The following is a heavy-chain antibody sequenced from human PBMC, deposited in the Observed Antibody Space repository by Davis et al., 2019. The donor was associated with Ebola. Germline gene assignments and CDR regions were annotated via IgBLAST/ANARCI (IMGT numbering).Heavy chain of an antibody. D-gene: IGHD2-2*01. CDR1: GGTFSSSA. V-gene: IGHV1-69*13. CDR2: SIPIFGTA. J-gene: IGHJ6*02. CDR3: ARTVVVPAAIGHYYYYGMDV. Sequence: SVKVSCKASGGTFSSSAISCVRQAPGQGLEWMGGSIPIFGTANYAQKSQGRVTLTADESTSTAYMELSSLRSEDTAVYYCARTVVVPAAIGHYYYYGMDVWGQGTTVTVSS.